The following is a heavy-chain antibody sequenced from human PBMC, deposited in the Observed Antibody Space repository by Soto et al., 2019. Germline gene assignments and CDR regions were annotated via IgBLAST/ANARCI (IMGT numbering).Heavy chain of an antibody. D-gene: IGHD3-22*01. Sequence: SETLSLTCAVYGGSFSGYYWSWIRQPPGKGLEWIGEINHGGSTNYNPSLKSRVTISVDTSKNQFSLKLSSVTAADTAVYYCARGNNYYDSSGYLDYWGQGTLVTVSS. V-gene: IGHV4-34*01. CDR2: INHGGST. CDR1: GGSFSGYY. CDR3: ARGNNYYDSSGYLDY. J-gene: IGHJ4*02.